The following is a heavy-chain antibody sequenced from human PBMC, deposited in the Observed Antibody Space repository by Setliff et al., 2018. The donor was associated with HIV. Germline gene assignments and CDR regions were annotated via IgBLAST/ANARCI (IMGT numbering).Heavy chain of an antibody. D-gene: IGHD3-22*01. CDR1: GGSFSGYY. V-gene: IGHV4-34*01. CDR3: FLFYDDRSGFYWD. CDR2: MNHRGVI. Sequence: ETLSLTCTVYGGSFSGYYWTWIRQPPGKGLEFIGEMNHRGVIKYLSSLKSRVTMAVDTSKKQFSLKLKSVTAADTAVYYCFLFYDDRSGFYWDWGQGTPVTV. J-gene: IGHJ4*02.